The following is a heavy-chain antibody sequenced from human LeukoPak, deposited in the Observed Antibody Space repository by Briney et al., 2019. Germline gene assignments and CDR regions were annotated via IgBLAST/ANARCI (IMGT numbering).Heavy chain of an antibody. CDR2: ISSSSSYI. J-gene: IGHJ3*02. D-gene: IGHD3-3*01. V-gene: IGHV3-21*01. CDR1: GFTFSSYS. CDR3: ARVSQQNTIFGVVIIRLDAFDI. Sequence: GGSLRPSCAASGFTFSSYSMNWVRQAPGKGLEWASSISSSSSYIYYADLVKGRFTISRDNAKNSLYLQMNSLRAEDTAVYYCARVSQQNTIFGVVIIRLDAFDIWGQGTMVTVSS.